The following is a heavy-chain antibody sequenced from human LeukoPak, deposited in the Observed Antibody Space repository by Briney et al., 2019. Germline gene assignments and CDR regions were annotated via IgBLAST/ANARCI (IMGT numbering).Heavy chain of an antibody. CDR2: ICYSGST. CDR1: GGSISSSY. V-gene: IGHV4-59*08. Sequence: KPSETLSLTCTVSGGSISSSYWSWVRQPPGKGLEWIGYICYSGSTNYNPSLKSRVTISVDPSKNQFSLKLSSVTAADTAVYFCARHEGYSYAFAYWGQGTLVTVSS. D-gene: IGHD5-18*01. J-gene: IGHJ4*02. CDR3: ARHEGYSYAFAY.